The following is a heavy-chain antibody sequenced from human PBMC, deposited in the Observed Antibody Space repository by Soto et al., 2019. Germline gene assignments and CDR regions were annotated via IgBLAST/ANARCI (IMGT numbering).Heavy chain of an antibody. CDR1: GYIFSDYG. V-gene: IGHV1-18*01. CDR2: INAHNGNT. D-gene: IGHD6-13*01. J-gene: IGHJ6*02. Sequence: QVQLVQSGIEVKTPGASVKVACKASGYIFSDYGISWVRQAPGQGLEWMGWINAHNGNTNYAQKFQGRVTMTKDTLTKTASMELRSLRSDDTAVYFWARDISSGSWSRSSIFAMDVWGQGTTVTVSS. CDR3: ARDISSGSWSRSSIFAMDV.